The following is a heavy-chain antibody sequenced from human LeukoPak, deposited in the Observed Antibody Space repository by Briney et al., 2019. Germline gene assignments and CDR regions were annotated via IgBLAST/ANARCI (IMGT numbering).Heavy chain of an antibody. J-gene: IGHJ4*02. CDR2: ISSSGSTI. CDR1: GFTFSSYE. CDR3: ATGGSGYDSPFDN. D-gene: IGHD5-12*01. Sequence: GGSLRLSCAASGFTFSSYEMNWVRQAPGKGLEWVSYISSSGSTIYYADSVKGRFTISRGNAKNSLYLQMNSLRAEDTAAYYCATGGSGYDSPFDNWGQGTLVTVSS. V-gene: IGHV3-48*03.